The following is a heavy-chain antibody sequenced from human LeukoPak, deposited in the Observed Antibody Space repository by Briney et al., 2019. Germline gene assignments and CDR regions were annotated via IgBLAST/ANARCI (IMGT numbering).Heavy chain of an antibody. CDR2: IYSGGST. V-gene: IGHV3-53*01. J-gene: IGHJ3*02. D-gene: IGHD2-2*01. Sequence: PGGSLRLSCAASGFTVSSSYMNWVRQAPGKGLEWVSVIYSGGSTYYADSVKGRFTISRENSKNTVYLQMHSLRAEETAVYYCAKEKAVVPAATAFDIWGQGTMVTVSS. CDR3: AKEKAVVPAATAFDI. CDR1: GFTVSSSY.